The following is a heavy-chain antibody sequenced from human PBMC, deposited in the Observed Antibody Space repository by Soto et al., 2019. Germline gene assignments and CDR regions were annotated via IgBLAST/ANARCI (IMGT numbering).Heavy chain of an antibody. D-gene: IGHD2-21*02. CDR3: AKEKFVVVTAILNY. CDR1: GFTFSSYG. V-gene: IGHV3-30*18. J-gene: IGHJ4*02. Sequence: GGSLRLSCAASGFTFSSYGMHWVRQAPGKGLEWVAVISYDGSNKYYADSVKGRFTISRDNSKNTLYLQMNSLRAEDTAVYYCAKEKFVVVTAILNYWGQGTLVTVSS. CDR2: ISYDGSNK.